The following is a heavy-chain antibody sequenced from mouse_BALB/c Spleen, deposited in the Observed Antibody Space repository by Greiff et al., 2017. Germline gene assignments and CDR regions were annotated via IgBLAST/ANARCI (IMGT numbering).Heavy chain of an antibody. Sequence: EVQLQQSGAELVRSGASVKLSCTASGFNIKDYYMHWVKQRPEQGLEWIGWIDPENGDTEYAPKFQGKATMTADTSSNTAYLQLSSLTSEDTAVYYCNAGDPMDYGGQGTSVTVSS. CDR1: GFNIKDYY. CDR2: IDPENGDT. V-gene: IGHV14-4*02. D-gene: IGHD3-3*01. CDR3: NAGDPMDY. J-gene: IGHJ4*01.